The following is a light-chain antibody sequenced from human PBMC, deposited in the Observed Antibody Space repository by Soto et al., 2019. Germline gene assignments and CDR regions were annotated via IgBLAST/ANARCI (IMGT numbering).Light chain of an antibody. V-gene: IGLV1-44*01. J-gene: IGLJ1*01. CDR3: GAWDDSLNGLV. Sequence: QSVLTQPPSASGTPGQRVTISCSGSSSNIGSNTVNWYQQLQGTAPKLLIYNNNQRPSGVPDRFSASKTGTSASLAISGLQSEDEADYYCGAWDDSLNGLVFGAGTKLTVL. CDR2: NNN. CDR1: SSNIGSNT.